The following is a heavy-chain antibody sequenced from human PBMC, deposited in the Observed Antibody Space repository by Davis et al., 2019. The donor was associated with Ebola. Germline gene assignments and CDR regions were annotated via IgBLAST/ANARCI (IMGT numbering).Heavy chain of an antibody. J-gene: IGHJ4*02. CDR1: GGTFSSYA. CDR2: IIPIFGTA. D-gene: IGHD5-12*01. Sequence: SVKVSCKASGGTFSSYAISWVRQAPGQGLEWMGGIIPIFGTANYAQKFQGRVTITADESTSTAYMELSSLRSEDTAVYYCARSNIVATINQAYWGQGTLVTVSS. V-gene: IGHV1-69*13. CDR3: ARSNIVATINQAY.